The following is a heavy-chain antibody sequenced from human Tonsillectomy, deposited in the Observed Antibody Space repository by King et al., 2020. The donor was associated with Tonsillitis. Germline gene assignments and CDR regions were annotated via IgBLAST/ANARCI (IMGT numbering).Heavy chain of an antibody. CDR1: GFTFKNYA. J-gene: IGHJ4*02. CDR3: ARDPPPFGHFDY. CDR2: ISGSGVNT. Sequence: DVQLVKSGGGLVQPGGSLRLSCAASGFTFKNYAMSWVRQAPGKGLEWVSTISGSGVNTFHAASVKGRFTISRDNSNNTLFLQMSSLSAEDTAVYYCARDPPPFGHFDYWGQGTLVTVSS. V-gene: IGHV3-23*04. D-gene: IGHD2/OR15-2a*01.